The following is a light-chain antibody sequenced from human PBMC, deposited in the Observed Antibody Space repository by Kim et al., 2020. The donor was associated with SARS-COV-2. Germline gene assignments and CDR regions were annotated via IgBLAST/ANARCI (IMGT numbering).Light chain of an antibody. CDR2: GAS. V-gene: IGKV3-20*01. CDR1: QSVSSSY. CDR3: QQYGSSPLYT. Sequence: EIVLTQSPGPLSLSPGERATLSCRASQSVSSSYLAWYQQKPGQAPRLPIYGASSRATGIPDRFSGSGSGTDFTLTISRLEPEDFAVYYCQQYGSSPLYTFGQGTKLEIK. J-gene: IGKJ2*01.